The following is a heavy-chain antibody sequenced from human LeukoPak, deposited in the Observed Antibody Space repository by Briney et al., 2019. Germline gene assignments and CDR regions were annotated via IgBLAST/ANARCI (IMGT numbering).Heavy chain of an antibody. Sequence: GGSPRLSCAASGFTFSTYSMNWVRQAPGKGLEWVSYITGSSSTIYHADSVKGRFTISRDNSKNTLYLQMDSLRADDTAKYYCAKDSPVATWWGQGTLVTVSS. CDR2: ITGSSSTI. CDR3: AKDSPVATW. D-gene: IGHD1-26*01. V-gene: IGHV3-48*01. J-gene: IGHJ4*02. CDR1: GFTFSTYS.